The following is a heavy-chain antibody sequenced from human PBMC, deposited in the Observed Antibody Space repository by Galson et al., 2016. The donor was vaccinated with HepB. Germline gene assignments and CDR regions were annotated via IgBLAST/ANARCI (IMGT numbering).Heavy chain of an antibody. D-gene: IGHD3-3*01. Sequence: SLRLSCAASGLTFRNAWMSWVRQAPGKGLEWVGRIKSKTDGGTTDYAAPVKGRFTISRDDSKNTLNLQMNSLKTEDTALYYCTTVMGYRTYYDFWSGQGYFDYWGQGTLVPVSS. V-gene: IGHV3-15*01. CDR3: TTVMGYRTYYDFWSGQGYFDY. CDR1: GLTFRNAW. J-gene: IGHJ4*02. CDR2: IKSKTDGGTT.